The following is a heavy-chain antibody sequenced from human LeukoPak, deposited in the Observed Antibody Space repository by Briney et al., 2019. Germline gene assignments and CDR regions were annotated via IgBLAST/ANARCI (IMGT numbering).Heavy chain of an antibody. Sequence: GGSLRLSCAASGFTFSSYDMHWVRQATGKGLEWVSAIGTAGDTYYPGSVKGRFTISRDNSKNTLYLQMNSLRADDTAVYYCAKAARTGTTFDWFDPWGQGTLVTVSS. CDR3: AKAARTGTTFDWFDP. CDR2: IGTAGDT. D-gene: IGHD1-1*01. CDR1: GFTFSSYD. J-gene: IGHJ5*02. V-gene: IGHV3-13*01.